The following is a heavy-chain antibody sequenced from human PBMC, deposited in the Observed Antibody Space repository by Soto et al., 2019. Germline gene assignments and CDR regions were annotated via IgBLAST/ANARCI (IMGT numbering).Heavy chain of an antibody. V-gene: IGHV4-59*01. J-gene: IGHJ5*02. CDR3: ARDRIQLGTFDP. D-gene: IGHD5-18*01. CDR1: GGSISSYY. CDR2: IYYSGST. Sequence: SETLSLTCTVSGGSISSYYWSWIRQPPGKGLEWIGYIYYSGSTNYNPSLKSRVTISVDTSKNQFSLKLSSVTAADTAVYYCARDRIQLGTFDPWGQGTLVTVSS.